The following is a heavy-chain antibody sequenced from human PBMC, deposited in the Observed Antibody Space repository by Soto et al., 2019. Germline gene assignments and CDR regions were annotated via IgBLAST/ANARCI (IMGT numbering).Heavy chain of an antibody. D-gene: IGHD6-19*01. J-gene: IGHJ4*02. V-gene: IGHV1-69*13. CDR3: AKDADPALYTTGWYYFDY. CDR1: GGTFSSFA. Sequence: SVKVSCKASGGTFSSFAISWVRQAPGQGLEWMGGIIAISGTANYAQEFQGRVTIAADDFTSTAYMELSSLRFEDTAVYYCAKDADPALYTTGWYYFDYWGQGTVVTVSS. CDR2: IIAISGTA.